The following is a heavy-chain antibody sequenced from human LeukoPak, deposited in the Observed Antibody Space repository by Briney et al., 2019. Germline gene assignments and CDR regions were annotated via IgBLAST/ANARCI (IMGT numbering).Heavy chain of an antibody. CDR1: GFTFSDYY. V-gene: IGHV3-11*01. D-gene: IGHD5-12*01. CDR3: ARDLDVDIHAFDI. Sequence: PGGSLRLSCAGSGFTFSDYYMTWIRQAPGKGLEWFSSISGSGSNIYYADSAKGRFTISRDNAKKSLYLQMNSLRAEDTAVYYCARDLDVDIHAFDIWGQGTMVTVSS. CDR2: ISGSGSNI. J-gene: IGHJ3*02.